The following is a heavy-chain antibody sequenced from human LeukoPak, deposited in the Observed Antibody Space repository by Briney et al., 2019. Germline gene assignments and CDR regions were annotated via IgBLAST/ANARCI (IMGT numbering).Heavy chain of an antibody. Sequence: GGSLRLSCAASGFTFSAYWMSWVRQAPGKGLEWVAQIKADGSEKYYVGSVKGRFTISRDNAKNSLFLQMDSLGAEDTALYYCARGKSISDISGSKFDCWGLGTLVTVSS. V-gene: IGHV3-7*03. D-gene: IGHD3-22*01. CDR2: IKADGSEK. J-gene: IGHJ4*02. CDR1: GFTFSAYW. CDR3: ARGKSISDISGSKFDC.